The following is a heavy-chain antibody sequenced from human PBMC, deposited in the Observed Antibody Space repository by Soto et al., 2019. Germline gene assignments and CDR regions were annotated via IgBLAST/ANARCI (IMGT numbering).Heavy chain of an antibody. J-gene: IGHJ5*02. CDR2: IIPIIGII. V-gene: IGHV1-69*02. CDR1: GGTFSTYT. D-gene: IGHD3-22*01. Sequence: QVQLVQSGAEVKKPGSSVKVSCKASGGTFSTYTITWVRQAPGQGLEWMGRIIPIIGIINYSQKFQGRVTITADKFKSTAYMELSRLRSDDTAVYYCAVDRASHYNDSHAYSYPWGQGTLVTVSS. CDR3: AVDRASHYNDSHAYSYP.